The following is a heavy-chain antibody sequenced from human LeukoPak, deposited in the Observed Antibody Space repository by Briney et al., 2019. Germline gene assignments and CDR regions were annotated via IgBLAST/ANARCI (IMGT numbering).Heavy chain of an antibody. CDR1: GGSISSGGYY. Sequence: TSETLSLTCTVSGGSISSGGYYWSWIRQPPGKGLEWIGYIYHSGSTYYNPSLKSRVTISVDTSKNQFSLKLSSVTAADTAVYYCARHPRRYGKAYYFDYWGQGTLVTVSS. V-gene: IGHV4-30-2*01. J-gene: IGHJ4*02. D-gene: IGHD3-16*01. CDR2: IYHSGST. CDR3: ARHPRRYGKAYYFDY.